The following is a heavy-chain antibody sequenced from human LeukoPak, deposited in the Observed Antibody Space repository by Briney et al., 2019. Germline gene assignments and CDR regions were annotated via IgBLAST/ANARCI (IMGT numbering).Heavy chain of an antibody. CDR1: GGSISSYY. D-gene: IGHD6-19*01. V-gene: IGHV4-59*12. CDR2: IYYSGST. CDR3: AGDPEGSSGWYDA. J-gene: IGHJ5*02. Sequence: SETLSLTCTVYGGSISSYYWSWIRQPPGKGLEWFGYIYYSGSTNYNPSLKSRVTISVDTYKNQFSLKLSSVTAAYTAVYFCAGDPEGSSGWYDAWSQGTLVIVSA.